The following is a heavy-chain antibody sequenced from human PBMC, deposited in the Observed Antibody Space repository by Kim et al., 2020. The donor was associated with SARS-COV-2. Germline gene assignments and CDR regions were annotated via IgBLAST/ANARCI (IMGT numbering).Heavy chain of an antibody. V-gene: IGHV3-23*01. Sequence: GGSLRLSCAASGFTFSSYAMSWVRQAPGKGLEWVSALTSDGDDTYYIDSVMDRFTISRDNSKNTLYLEMNSLRAEDTAMYYCTKNPTLTKPSYWGRGTLVTVSS. J-gene: IGHJ4*02. CDR3: TKNPTLTKPSY. D-gene: IGHD4-17*01. CDR2: LTSDGDDT. CDR1: GFTFSSYA.